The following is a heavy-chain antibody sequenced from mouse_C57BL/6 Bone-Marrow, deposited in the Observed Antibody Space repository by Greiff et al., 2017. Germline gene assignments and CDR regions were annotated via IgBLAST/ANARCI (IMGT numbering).Heavy chain of an antibody. CDR3: ARVRTGTSLDY. V-gene: IGHV3-6*01. CDR1: GYSITSGYY. CDR2: ISYDGSN. D-gene: IGHD4-1*01. Sequence: EVQLQESGPGLVKPSQSLSLTCSVTGYSITSGYYWNWIRQFPGNKLEWMGYISYDGSNNYNPSLKNRISITRDTSKNPFFLQLNSVTTEDTATYYCARVRTGTSLDYWGQGTTLTVSS. J-gene: IGHJ2*01.